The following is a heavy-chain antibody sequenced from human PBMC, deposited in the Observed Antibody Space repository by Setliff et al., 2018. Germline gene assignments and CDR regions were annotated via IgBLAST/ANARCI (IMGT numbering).Heavy chain of an antibody. J-gene: IGHJ4*02. CDR2: TNQDGSGK. CDR3: ARDDGYNNRWYYY. CDR1: GFTFSSYW. D-gene: IGHD6-13*01. Sequence: GGSLRLSCAASGFTFSSYWMSWVRQAPGKGLEWVGNTNQDGSGKYYVDSVKGRFTISRDNAKNSLYVQMNSLRAEDTAVYYCARDDGYNNRWYYYWGQGTLVTSPQ. V-gene: IGHV3-7*01.